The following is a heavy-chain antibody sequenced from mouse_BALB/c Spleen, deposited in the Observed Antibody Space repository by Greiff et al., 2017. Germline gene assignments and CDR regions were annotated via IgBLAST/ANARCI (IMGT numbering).Heavy chain of an antibody. V-gene: IGHV1-77*01. J-gene: IGHJ3*01. Sequence: LEESGPELVKPGASVKMSCKASGYTFTDYVISWVKQRTGQGLEWIGEIYPGSGSTYYNEKFKGKATLTADKSSNTAYMQLSSLTSEDSAVYFCARQFITTDTRFAYWGEGTLGTVSA. D-gene: IGHD1-2*01. CDR3: ARQFITTDTRFAY. CDR1: GYTFTDYV. CDR2: IYPGSGST.